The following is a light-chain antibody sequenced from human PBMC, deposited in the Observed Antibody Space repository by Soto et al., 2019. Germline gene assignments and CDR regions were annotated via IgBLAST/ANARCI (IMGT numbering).Light chain of an antibody. CDR1: QYVGSR. Sequence: EIVLTQSPGTLSLSPGERATLSCRASQYVGSRLAWYQHKPGQAPRLLIYGATSRATGIPDRFSGSGSGTDFTLTISRLEPEDFAVYYCQQYGSSPRTFGQGTKVDIK. V-gene: IGKV3-20*01. CDR2: GAT. CDR3: QQYGSSPRT. J-gene: IGKJ1*01.